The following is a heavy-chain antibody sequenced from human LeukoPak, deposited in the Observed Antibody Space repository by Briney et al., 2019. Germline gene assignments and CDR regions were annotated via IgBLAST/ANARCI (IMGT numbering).Heavy chain of an antibody. Sequence: SETLSITCTVSGGSISSSSYYWGWIRQPPGKGLEWIGSIYYSGSTYYNPSLKSRVTISVDTSKNQFSLKLSSVTAADTAVYYCARLSTYYDFWSGYLNWFDPSGQGTLVTVSS. CDR1: GGSISSSSYY. J-gene: IGHJ5*02. V-gene: IGHV4-39*01. CDR2: IYYSGST. CDR3: ARLSTYYDFWSGYLNWFDP. D-gene: IGHD3-3*01.